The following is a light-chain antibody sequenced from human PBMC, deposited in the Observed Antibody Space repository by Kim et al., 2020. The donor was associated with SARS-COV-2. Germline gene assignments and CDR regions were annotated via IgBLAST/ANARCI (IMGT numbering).Light chain of an antibody. CDR2: AAS. Sequence: DIQMTQSPSSLSASVGDRVTITCRASQSISSYLNWYQQKPGKAPKLLIYAASSLQSGVPSRFSGSGSGTDFTLTISSLQPEDFATYYYQQSYSTPLTFGGGTKVE. CDR1: QSISSY. V-gene: IGKV1-39*01. CDR3: QQSYSTPLT. J-gene: IGKJ4*01.